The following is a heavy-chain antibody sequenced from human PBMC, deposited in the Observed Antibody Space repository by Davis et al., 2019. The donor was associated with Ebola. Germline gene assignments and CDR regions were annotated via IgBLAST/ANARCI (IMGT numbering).Heavy chain of an antibody. J-gene: IGHJ5*02. V-gene: IGHV4-59*12. CDR3: ASFGALRGCSSTSCYGVDP. D-gene: IGHD2-2*01. CDR1: GGSFSTYY. CDR2: IYYSGTT. Sequence: MPSETLSLTCTVSGGSFSTYYWSWVRQPPGKGLEWVGYIYYSGTTHYNPSLRGRVTISVDMSKKHFSLKLSSVTAADTAVYYCASFGALRGCSSTSCYGVDPWGQGTLVTVSS.